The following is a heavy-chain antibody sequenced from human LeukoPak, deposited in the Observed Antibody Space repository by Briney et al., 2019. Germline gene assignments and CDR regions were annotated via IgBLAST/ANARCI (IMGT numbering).Heavy chain of an antibody. CDR1: GFSFSSTW. CDR2: ITSDGTSI. J-gene: IGHJ4*02. V-gene: IGHV3-74*03. CDR3: ARDWYHAIDY. Sequence: PGGSLRLSCAASGFSFSSTWMHWVSQPPGQWLVWVARITSDGTSISYAESVKGRFTTSRDNAKNTLYLQMNSLRVDDTAIYYCARDWYHAIDYWGQGTLVTVSS. D-gene: IGHD2-2*01.